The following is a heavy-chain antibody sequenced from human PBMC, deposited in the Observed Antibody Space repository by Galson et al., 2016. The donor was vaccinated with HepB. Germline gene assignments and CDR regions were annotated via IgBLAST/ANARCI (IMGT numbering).Heavy chain of an antibody. CDR3: ATKPRYCSGENCYYFAVDV. D-gene: IGHD2-15*01. CDR1: GVTFRSYI. J-gene: IGHJ6*02. CDR2: IIPIFDIV. V-gene: IGHV1-69*13. Sequence: SVKVSCKASGVTFRSYIISWVRQAPGQGLEWMGGIIPIFDIVKSAQKFQGRVTITADASTSTAYMELSSLRPEDTAVYYCATKPRYCSGENCYYFAVDVWGQGTTVTVSS.